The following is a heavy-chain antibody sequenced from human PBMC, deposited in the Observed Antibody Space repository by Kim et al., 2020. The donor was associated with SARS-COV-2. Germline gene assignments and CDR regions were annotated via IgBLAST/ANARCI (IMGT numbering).Heavy chain of an antibody. Sequence: GGSLRLSCAVSGLTFSSFEMTWVRQAPGKGLEWISYISPGGSTTYYADSVKGRFTSSRDNSKNTLYLQMNNLRAEDTAKYYCGKDPRGPDHWGQGTLVTVSS. CDR3: GKDPRGPDH. D-gene: IGHD3-10*01. CDR2: ISPGGSTT. J-gene: IGHJ5*02. CDR1: GLTFSSFE. V-gene: IGHV3-23*01.